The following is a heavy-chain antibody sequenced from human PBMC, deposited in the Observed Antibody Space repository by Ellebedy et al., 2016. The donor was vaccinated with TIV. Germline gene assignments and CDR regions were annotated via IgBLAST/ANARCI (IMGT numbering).Heavy chain of an antibody. CDR3: ASAKCYGSGTYAHYLDY. V-gene: IGHV5-51*01. D-gene: IGHD3-10*01. J-gene: IGHJ4*02. CDR2: IYPGDSDT. CDR1: GYSFTNYW. Sequence: KVSCKGSGYSFTNYWIGWVRQMPGKGLDWMGIIYPGDSDTRYSPSFQGQVTISADKSISTAYLQWSSLKASDTAMYYCASAKCYGSGTYAHYLDYWGQGTLVTVSS.